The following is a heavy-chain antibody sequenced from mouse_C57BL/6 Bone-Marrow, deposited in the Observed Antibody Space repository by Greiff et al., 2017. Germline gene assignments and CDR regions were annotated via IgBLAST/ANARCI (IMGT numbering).Heavy chain of an antibody. CDR2: IDPSDSYT. CDR3: AREAYYGSSYPFPY. Sequence: QVQLQQSGAELVKPGASVKLSCKASGYTFTSYWMQWVKQRPGQGLEWIGEIDPSDSYTNYNQKFKGKATLTVDTSSSTAYMQISSLTSEDSAVYYCAREAYYGSSYPFPYWGQGTLVTVSA. J-gene: IGHJ3*01. CDR1: GYTFTSYW. V-gene: IGHV1-50*01. D-gene: IGHD1-1*01.